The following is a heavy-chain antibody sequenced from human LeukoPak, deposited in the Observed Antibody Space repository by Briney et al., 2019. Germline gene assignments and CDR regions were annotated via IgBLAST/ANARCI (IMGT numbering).Heavy chain of an antibody. CDR3: AGEVD. V-gene: IGHV4-59*01. J-gene: IGHJ4*02. Sequence: SETLPLTCTVSGGSISSYYWSWIRQPPGKGLEWIGYIYYSGSTNYDPSLKSRVTISVDTSKNQFSLKLSSVTAADTAVYYCAGEVDWGQGTLVTVSS. CDR2: IYYSGST. CDR1: GGSISSYY.